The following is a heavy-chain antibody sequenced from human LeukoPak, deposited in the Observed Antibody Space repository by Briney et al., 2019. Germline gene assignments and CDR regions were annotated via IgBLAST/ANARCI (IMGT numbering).Heavy chain of an antibody. Sequence: PGRSLRLSCAASGFTFDDYAMHWVRQAPGKGLEWVSGISWNSGSIGYADSVKGRFTISRDNVKNSLHPQMNSLRAEDTALYYCAKDQNPQNYCSSTSCYSYWGQGTLVTVSS. D-gene: IGHD2-2*01. CDR3: AKDQNPQNYCSSTSCYSY. CDR2: ISWNSGSI. J-gene: IGHJ4*02. CDR1: GFTFDDYA. V-gene: IGHV3-9*01.